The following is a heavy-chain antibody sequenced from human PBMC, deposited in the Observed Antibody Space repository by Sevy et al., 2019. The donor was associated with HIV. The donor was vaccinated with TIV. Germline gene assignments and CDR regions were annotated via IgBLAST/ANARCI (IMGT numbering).Heavy chain of an antibody. CDR2: IIPIFGTA. CDR3: ARLNYDFWSGYLDY. CDR1: GGTFSSYA. J-gene: IGHJ4*02. Sequence: ASVNVSCKASGGTFSSYAISWVRQAPGQGLEWMGGIIPIFGTANYAQKFQGRVTITADESTSTAYMELSSLRSEDTAVYYCARLNYDFWSGYLDYWGQGTLVTVSS. D-gene: IGHD3-3*01. V-gene: IGHV1-69*13.